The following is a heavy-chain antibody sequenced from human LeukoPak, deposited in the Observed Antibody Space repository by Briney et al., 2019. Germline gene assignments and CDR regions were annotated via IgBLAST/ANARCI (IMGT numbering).Heavy chain of an antibody. CDR3: ARDPYYGGNSGRRLDY. Sequence: GGSLRLSCAASGFTFSSYAMHWVRQVPGKGLEWVAVISYDGSNKYYADSVKGRFTIFRDNSKNTLYLQMNSLRAEDTAVYYCARDPYYGGNSGRRLDYWGQGTLVTVSS. D-gene: IGHD4-23*01. J-gene: IGHJ4*02. CDR2: ISYDGSNK. CDR1: GFTFSSYA. V-gene: IGHV3-30-3*01.